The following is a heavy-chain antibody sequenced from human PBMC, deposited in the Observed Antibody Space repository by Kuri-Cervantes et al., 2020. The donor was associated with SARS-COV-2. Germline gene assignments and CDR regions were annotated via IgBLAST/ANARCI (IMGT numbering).Heavy chain of an antibody. CDR3: ARASSIVVVPAAPFDY. V-gene: IGHV1-2*02. D-gene: IGHD2-2*01. Sequence: ASVKVSCKASGPTFINQYMHWVRQAPGQGLEWMGWINPNSGGTNYAQKFQGRVTMTRDTSISTAYMELSRLRSDDTAVYYCARASSIVVVPAAPFDYWGQGTLVTVSS. J-gene: IGHJ4*02. CDR2: INPNSGGT. CDR1: GPTFINQY.